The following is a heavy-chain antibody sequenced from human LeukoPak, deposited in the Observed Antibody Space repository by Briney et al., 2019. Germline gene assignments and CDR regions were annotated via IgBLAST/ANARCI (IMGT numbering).Heavy chain of an antibody. Sequence: SETLSLTXTVSGYSISSGYYWGWIRKPPGKGLEWIGSIYHSGSTYYNPSLKSRVTISVDTSKNQFSLKLSSVTAADTAVYYCARDLYCSGGSCYRWFDPWGQGTLVTVSS. J-gene: IGHJ5*02. CDR2: IYHSGST. CDR1: GYSISSGYY. CDR3: ARDLYCSGGSCYRWFDP. D-gene: IGHD2-15*01. V-gene: IGHV4-38-2*02.